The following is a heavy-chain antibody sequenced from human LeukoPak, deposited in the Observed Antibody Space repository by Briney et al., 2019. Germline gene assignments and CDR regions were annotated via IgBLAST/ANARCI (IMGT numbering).Heavy chain of an antibody. J-gene: IGHJ4*02. CDR3: ARGNSDYDHDY. Sequence: GGSLRLSCAASGFTFSRYSMNWVRQAPGKGLEWVLSISTTSRYIYYADSVQGRFTVTRDNAKNSLSLQMNSLRADDTAVYYCARGNSDYDHDYWGQGTLVTVSS. CDR2: ISTTSRYI. CDR1: GFTFSRYS. D-gene: IGHD5-12*01. V-gene: IGHV3-21*01.